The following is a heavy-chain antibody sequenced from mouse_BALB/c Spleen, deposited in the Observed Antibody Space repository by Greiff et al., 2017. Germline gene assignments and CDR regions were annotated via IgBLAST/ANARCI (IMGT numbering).Heavy chain of an antibody. CDR2: IRSKSNNYAT. V-gene: IGHV10-3*01. J-gene: IGHJ4*01. CDR1: GFTFSSYT. CDR3: VRGYDYDDYAMDY. D-gene: IGHD2-4*01. Sequence: EVKVVESGGGLVQPGGSLKLSCAASGFTFSSYTMSWVRQTPGKGLEWVARIRSKSNNYATYYADSVKDRFTISRDDSQSMLYLQMNNLKTEDTAMYYCVRGYDYDDYAMDYWGQGTSVTVSS.